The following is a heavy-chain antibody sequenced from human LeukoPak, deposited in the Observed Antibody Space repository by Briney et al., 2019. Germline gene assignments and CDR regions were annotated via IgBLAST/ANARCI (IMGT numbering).Heavy chain of an antibody. CDR2: IYSSGST. Sequence: SETLSLTCTVSGGLISSGSYYWSWIRQPAGKGLEWIWRIYSSGSTNYNPALRSRLTISVDTSKNQFSLKLSSVTAADTAVYCCASTICISTSCYPGVVDYWGQGTLVTVSS. CDR3: ASTICISTSCYPGVVDY. V-gene: IGHV4-61*02. CDR1: GGLISSGSYY. D-gene: IGHD2-2*01. J-gene: IGHJ4*02.